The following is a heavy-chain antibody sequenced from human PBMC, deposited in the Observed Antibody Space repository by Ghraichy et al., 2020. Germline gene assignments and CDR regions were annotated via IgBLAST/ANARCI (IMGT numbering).Heavy chain of an antibody. V-gene: IGHV4-34*01. CDR1: GGSFSGYY. CDR3: ARGVMVRGVIITGNFGY. J-gene: IGHJ4*02. CDR2: INHSGST. Sequence: SETLSLTCAVYGGSFSGYYWSWIRQPPGKGLEWIGEINHSGSTNYNPSLKSRVTISVDTSKNQFSLKLSSVTAADTAVYYCARGVMVRGVIITGNFGYWGQGTVVTVYS. D-gene: IGHD3-10*01.